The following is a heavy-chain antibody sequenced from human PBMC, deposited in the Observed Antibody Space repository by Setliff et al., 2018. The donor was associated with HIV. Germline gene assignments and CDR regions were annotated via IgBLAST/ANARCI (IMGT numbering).Heavy chain of an antibody. CDR3: ARANFWSGYYGY. V-gene: IGHV4-39*07. CDR2: IYYSGST. D-gene: IGHD3-3*01. J-gene: IGHJ4*02. Sequence: PSETRSLTCTVSGGSISSSNYYWGWIRQPPGKGLEWIGSIYYSGSTYYNPSLKSRVTISVDTSKNQFSLKLSSVTAADTAVHYCARANFWSGYYGYWGQGTLVTVSS. CDR1: GGSISSSNYY.